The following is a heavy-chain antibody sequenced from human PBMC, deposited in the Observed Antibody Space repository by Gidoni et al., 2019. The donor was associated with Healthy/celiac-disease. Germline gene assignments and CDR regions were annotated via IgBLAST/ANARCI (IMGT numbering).Heavy chain of an antibody. Sequence: EVKLVESGGGLVQPGGALRLSCAASGFTFGSDSMNWVRQAPGKGLEWVSSISSSSSYIYYADSVKGRFTISRDNAKNSLYLQMNSLRAEDTAVYYCARDLGGYLHYWGQGTLVTVSS. J-gene: IGHJ4*02. CDR1: GFTFGSDS. V-gene: IGHV3-21*01. CDR2: ISSSSSYI. D-gene: IGHD3-22*01. CDR3: ARDLGGYLHY.